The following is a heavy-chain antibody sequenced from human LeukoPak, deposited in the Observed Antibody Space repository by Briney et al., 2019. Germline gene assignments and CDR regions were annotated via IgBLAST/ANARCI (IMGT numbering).Heavy chain of an antibody. V-gene: IGHV3-53*01. CDR1: GFTVSSIH. CDR3: ARGTDNPFDY. D-gene: IGHD3/OR15-3a*01. CDR2: TYTGGNS. Sequence: PGGSLRLSCAASGFTVSSIHMVWVRQAPGKGLEWVSVTYTGGNSYYADSVKGRFTISRDNSKNTLYLQMNSLRAEDTAVYYCARGTDNPFDYWGQGTLVTVSS. J-gene: IGHJ4*02.